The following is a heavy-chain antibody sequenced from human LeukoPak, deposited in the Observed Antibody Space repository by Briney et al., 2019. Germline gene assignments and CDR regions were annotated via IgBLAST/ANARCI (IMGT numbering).Heavy chain of an antibody. CDR3: ARMGYCSSTSCLWGGYYYYYYGMDV. CDR1: GYTFTSCG. V-gene: IGHV1-18*01. CDR2: ISAYNGNT. Sequence: ASVKVSCKASGYTFTSCGISWVRQAPGQGLEWMGWISAYNGNTNYAQKLQGRVTMTTDTSTSTAYMELRSLRSDDTAVYYCARMGYCSSTSCLWGGYYYYYYGMDVWGQGTTVTVSS. D-gene: IGHD2-2*01. J-gene: IGHJ6*02.